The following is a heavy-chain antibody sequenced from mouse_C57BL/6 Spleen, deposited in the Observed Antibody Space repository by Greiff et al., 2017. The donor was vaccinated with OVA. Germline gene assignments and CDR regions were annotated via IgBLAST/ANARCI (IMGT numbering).Heavy chain of an antibody. CDR1: GFTFSDYG. V-gene: IGHV5-17*01. CDR3: ARQNDGYYVWYFDV. J-gene: IGHJ1*03. Sequence: EVNLVESGGGLVKPGGSLKLSCAASGFTFSDYGMHWVRQAPEKGLEWVAYISSGSSTIYYADTVKGRFTISRDNAKNTLFLQMTSLRSEDTAMYYCARQNDGYYVWYFDVWGTGTTVTVSS. CDR2: ISSGSSTI. D-gene: IGHD2-3*01.